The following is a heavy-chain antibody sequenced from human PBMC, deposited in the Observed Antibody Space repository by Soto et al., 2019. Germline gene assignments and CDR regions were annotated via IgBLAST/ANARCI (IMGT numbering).Heavy chain of an antibody. Sequence: SETLSLTCTVSGGSISSGCYYWSWIRQHPGKGLEWIGYIYYSGSTYYNPSLKSRVTISVDTSKNQFSLKLSSVTAADTAVYYCARVSKVVPAATPYYYYYYYMDVWGKGTTVTAP. D-gene: IGHD2-2*01. CDR1: GGSISSGCYY. CDR2: IYYSGST. J-gene: IGHJ6*03. V-gene: IGHV4-31*03. CDR3: ARVSKVVPAATPYYYYYYYMDV.